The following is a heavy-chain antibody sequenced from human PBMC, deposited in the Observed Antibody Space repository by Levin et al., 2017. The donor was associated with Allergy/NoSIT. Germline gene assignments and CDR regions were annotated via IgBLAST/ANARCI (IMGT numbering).Heavy chain of an antibody. CDR3: ARTIPGRKYTYYYDSSGYYTGWFDP. D-gene: IGHD3-22*01. J-gene: IGHJ5*02. V-gene: IGHV4-34*01. CDR1: GGSFSGYY. CDR2: INHSGST. Sequence: SETLSLTCAVYGGSFSGYYWSWVRQPPGKGLEWIGEINHSGSTNYNPSLKSRVTISVDTSKNQFSLKLSSVTAADTAVYYCARTIPGRKYTYYYDSSGYYTGWFDPWGQGTLVTVSS.